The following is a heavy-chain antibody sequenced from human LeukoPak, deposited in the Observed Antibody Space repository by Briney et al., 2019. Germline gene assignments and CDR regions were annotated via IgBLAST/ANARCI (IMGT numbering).Heavy chain of an antibody. CDR3: ARLLYSSGWYGLVSWFDP. D-gene: IGHD6-19*01. CDR2: IYPDDSDT. V-gene: IGHV5-51*01. CDR1: GYTFTDYW. Sequence: GESLKISCQASGYTFTDYWIGWVRPRPGKGLEWMGIIYPDDSDTGYSPSFKGQVSVSADKSITTAYLQWNSLKASDTAMYYCARLLYSSGWYGLVSWFDPWGQGTLVTVSS. J-gene: IGHJ5*02.